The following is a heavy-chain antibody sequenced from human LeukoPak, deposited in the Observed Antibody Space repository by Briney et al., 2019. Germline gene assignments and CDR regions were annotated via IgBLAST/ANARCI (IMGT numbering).Heavy chain of an antibody. CDR1: GFTFSSNY. CDR3: ARGGEMATQPTGY. V-gene: IGHV3-66*01. Sequence: GGSLRLSCAASGFTFSSNYMSWVRQAPGKGLEWVSVIYSGGSTYYADSVKGRFTISRDNSKNTLYLQMNSLRAEDTAVYYCARGGEMATQPTGYWGQGTLVTVSS. J-gene: IGHJ4*02. D-gene: IGHD5-24*01. CDR2: IYSGGST.